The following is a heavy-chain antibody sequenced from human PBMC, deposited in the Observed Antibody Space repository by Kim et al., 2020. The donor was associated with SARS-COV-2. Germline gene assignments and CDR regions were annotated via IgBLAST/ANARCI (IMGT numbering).Heavy chain of an antibody. CDR1: GYTFTAYF. CDR2: INPNSGGT. CDR3: ARDGNGLDV. V-gene: IGHV1-2*05. Sequence: ASVKVSCKTSGYTFTAYFMHWVRQAPGQGLEWMGRINPNSGGTNYAQKFQGRVTMTRDTSISTAYMELSGLTSDDTVIYYCARDGNGLDVWGQGTTVTVS. J-gene: IGHJ6*02.